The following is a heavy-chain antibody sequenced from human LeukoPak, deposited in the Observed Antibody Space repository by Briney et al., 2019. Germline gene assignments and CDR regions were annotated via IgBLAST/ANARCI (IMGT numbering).Heavy chain of an antibody. Sequence: GGSLRLSCAASGFTFSSYAMHWVRQAPGKGLEWVAVISYDGSNKYYADSVKGRFTISRDNSKNTLYLQMNSLRAEDTAVYYCAREMAAAEDYWGQGTLVTVSS. V-gene: IGHV3-30-3*01. CDR2: ISYDGSNK. J-gene: IGHJ4*02. CDR1: GFTFSSYA. D-gene: IGHD6-13*01. CDR3: AREMAAAEDY.